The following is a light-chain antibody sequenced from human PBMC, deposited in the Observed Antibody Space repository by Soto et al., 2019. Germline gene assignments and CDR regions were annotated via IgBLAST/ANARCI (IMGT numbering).Light chain of an antibody. CDR2: EVS. CDR1: SSDVGTYNR. J-gene: IGLJ2*01. Sequence: QSVLTQPPSVSGSPGQSVTISCTGTSSDVGTYNRVSWYQQPPGTAPKLMIYEVSNRPSGVPARFSGSKSGNTASLTISGLQAEDEGDYYCSSYTSYRTLVFGGGTTLTVL. CDR3: SSYTSYRTLV. V-gene: IGLV2-18*02.